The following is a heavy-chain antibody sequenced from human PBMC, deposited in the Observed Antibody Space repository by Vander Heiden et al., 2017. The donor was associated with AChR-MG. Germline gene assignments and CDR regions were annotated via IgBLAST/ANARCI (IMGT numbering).Heavy chain of an antibody. V-gene: IGHV3-9*01. J-gene: IGHJ4*02. CDR1: GFPFDDYA. Sequence: EVQLVESGGGLVQPGRSLRLSCAASGFPFDDYAMDWVRKAPGKGLEWVSGISGNSGSIGYADSVKGRFTISRDNAKNSLYLQMNSLRAEDTALYYCAKDKEPLVGATTTDWGQGTLVTVSS. CDR3: AKDKEPLVGATTTD. D-gene: IGHD1-26*01. CDR2: ISGNSGSI.